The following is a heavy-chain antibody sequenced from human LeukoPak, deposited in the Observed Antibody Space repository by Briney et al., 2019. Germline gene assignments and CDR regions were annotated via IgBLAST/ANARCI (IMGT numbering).Heavy chain of an antibody. J-gene: IGHJ4*02. CDR1: GFTFSDYY. CDR3: ASPGYSSGWYADY. V-gene: IGHV3-11*03. CDR2: ISSSSSYT. Sequence: GGSLRLSCAASGFTFSDYYMSWIRQAPGKGLEWVSYISSSSSYTNYADSVKGRFTISRDNAKNSLYLQMNSLRAEDTAVYYCASPGYSSGWYADYWGQGTLVTVSS. D-gene: IGHD6-19*01.